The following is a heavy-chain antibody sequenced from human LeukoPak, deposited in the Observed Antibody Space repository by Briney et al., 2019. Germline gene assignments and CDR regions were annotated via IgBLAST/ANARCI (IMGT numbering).Heavy chain of an antibody. D-gene: IGHD3-10*01. CDR1: GRSISSGGYY. CDR2: IYYSGST. Sequence: PSQTLSLTCTVTGRSISSGGYYLSWIRQHPGKGLEWIVYIYYSGSTYYNPSLKSRVTISVDTSKNQFSLKLSSVTAADTAVYYCARGNGPLTYYYGSGSSFYFDYWGQGTLVTVSS. J-gene: IGHJ4*02. V-gene: IGHV4-31*03. CDR3: ARGNGPLTYYYGSGSSFYFDY.